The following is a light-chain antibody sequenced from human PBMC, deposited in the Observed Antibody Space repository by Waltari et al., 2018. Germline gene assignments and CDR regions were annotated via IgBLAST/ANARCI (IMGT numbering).Light chain of an antibody. CDR2: EES. J-gene: IGKJ1*01. CDR1: QSISSL. V-gene: IGKV1-5*03. Sequence: DIQMTQSPSTLSAAVGDRVTITCRASQSISSLLAWYQQKPGNAPKLLIYEESNLKSGVPSRFSGSGSGTEFTLTISSLQPDDFATYFCQHYKNYPRTFGQGTKVEIK. CDR3: QHYKNYPRT.